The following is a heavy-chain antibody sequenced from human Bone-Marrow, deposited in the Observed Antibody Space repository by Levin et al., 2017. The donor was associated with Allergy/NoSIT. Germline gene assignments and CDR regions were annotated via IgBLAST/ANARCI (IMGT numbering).Heavy chain of an antibody. V-gene: IGHV5-51*01. D-gene: IGHD3-10*01. Sequence: ASVKVSCKASGYLFTDFWIGWVRQLPGKGPEWMGIIYPGDSDARYRPSFQGQVSISVDKSINTVYLQWISLKASDTATYFCARKEAGYGSETIDYWGQGTRVTVSS. J-gene: IGHJ4*02. CDR3: ARKEAGYGSETIDY. CDR2: IYPGDSDA. CDR1: GYLFTDFW.